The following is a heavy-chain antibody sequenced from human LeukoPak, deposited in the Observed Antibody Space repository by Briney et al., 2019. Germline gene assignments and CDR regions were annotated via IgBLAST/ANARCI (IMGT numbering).Heavy chain of an antibody. J-gene: IGHJ4*02. Sequence: GGSLRLSCAASGFTLSTYNMNWVRQAPGKGLEWVSSISGGGGHIYYADSVKGRFTISRDNARNSLYLQVNSLRAEDTALYYCAKASTFDYWGQGTLVTVSS. CDR3: AKASTFDY. CDR2: ISGGGGHI. D-gene: IGHD2-2*01. V-gene: IGHV3-21*01. CDR1: GFTLSTYN.